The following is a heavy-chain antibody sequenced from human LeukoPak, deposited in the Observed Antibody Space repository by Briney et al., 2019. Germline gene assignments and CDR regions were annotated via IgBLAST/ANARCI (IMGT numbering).Heavy chain of an antibody. D-gene: IGHD3-16*01. CDR1: GFTFSSYA. CDR3: ARDITERGGLFDP. CDR2: ISYDGSNK. V-gene: IGHV3-30-3*01. Sequence: GGSLRLSCAASGFTFSSYAMHWVRQAPGKGLEWVAVISYDGSNKYYADSVKGRFTISRDNSKNTLYLQMNSLRAEDTAVYYCARDITERGGLFDPWGQGTLVTVSS. J-gene: IGHJ5*02.